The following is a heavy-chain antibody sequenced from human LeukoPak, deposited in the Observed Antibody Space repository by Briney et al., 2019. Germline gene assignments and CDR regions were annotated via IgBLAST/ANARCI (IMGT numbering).Heavy chain of an antibody. CDR2: IYYNGDT. D-gene: IGHD4-23*01. V-gene: IGHV4-59*01. J-gene: IGHJ4*02. CDR3: TRGTTVISLDY. CDR1: GGSMISYY. Sequence: SETLSLTCTVSGGSMISYYWTWIRQAPGKGLEWIGYIYYNGDTNYNPSLKSRVTMSIDTSKTHFSLNLRSVTAADTAVYYCTRGTTVISLDYWGQGILFTVSS.